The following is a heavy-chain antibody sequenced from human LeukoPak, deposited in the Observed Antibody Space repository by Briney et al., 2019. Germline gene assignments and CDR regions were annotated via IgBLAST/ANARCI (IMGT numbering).Heavy chain of an antibody. D-gene: IGHD6-19*01. CDR2: ISGSGSST. J-gene: IGHJ4*02. Sequence: GGSLRLSCAASGFTFTTYAMSWVRQAPGKGLEWVSAISGSGSSTYYADSVRGRFIVSRDNSKNTLYLEMNALRAEDTAVYYCAKDRAYNSGWPGDYWGQGTLVTVSS. CDR1: GFTFTTYA. CDR3: AKDRAYNSGWPGDY. V-gene: IGHV3-23*01.